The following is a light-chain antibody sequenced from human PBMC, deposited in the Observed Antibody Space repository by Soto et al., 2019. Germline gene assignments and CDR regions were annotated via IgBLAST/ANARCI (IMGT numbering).Light chain of an antibody. Sequence: DIVLTQSPGTLSLSPGERATLSCRASQSVSSSYLAWYQQKPGQAPRLLIYGASSRATGIPDRFSGSGSGTDFTLTISRLEPEDFAVYYCQQYGSSPWTFGQGNKV. J-gene: IGKJ1*01. V-gene: IGKV3-20*01. CDR2: GAS. CDR3: QQYGSSPWT. CDR1: QSVSSSY.